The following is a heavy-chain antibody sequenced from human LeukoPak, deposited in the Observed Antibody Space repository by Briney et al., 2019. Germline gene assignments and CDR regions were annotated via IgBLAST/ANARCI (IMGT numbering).Heavy chain of an antibody. J-gene: IGHJ4*02. CDR2: ISSTSTYI. Sequence: PGGSLRLSCAASGFTFRTYAMNWVRQPPGKGLEWVSSISSTSTYIYYADSVKGRFTISRDNARNSLFLQMNNLRVDDSAVYYCAREYTAMAYDYWGQGNLVTVSS. D-gene: IGHD5-18*01. CDR1: GFTFRTYA. CDR3: AREYTAMAYDY. V-gene: IGHV3-21*01.